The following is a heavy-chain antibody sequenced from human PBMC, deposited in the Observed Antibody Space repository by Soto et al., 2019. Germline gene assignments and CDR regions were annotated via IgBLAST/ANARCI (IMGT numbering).Heavy chain of an antibody. Sequence: QVQLQESGPGLVKASETLSLTCTVSGGSINDFYWSWIRQPPRKRLEWIGYIYYSGRTDYNPSLKGLVTISVDTSKSQFSLKVRSVTAADTAVYYYARVGGGAARTFDYWAQGTLVTVSS. CDR1: GGSINDFY. CDR3: ARVGGGAARTFDY. D-gene: IGHD6-6*01. J-gene: IGHJ4*02. CDR2: IYYSGRT. V-gene: IGHV4-59*01.